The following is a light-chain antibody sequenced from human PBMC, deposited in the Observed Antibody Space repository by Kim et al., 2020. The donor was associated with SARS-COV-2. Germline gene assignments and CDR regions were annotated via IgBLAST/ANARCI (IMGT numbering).Light chain of an antibody. J-gene: IGKJ4*01. CDR2: GAS. Sequence: IVLTQSPGTLSLSPGERATLSCRASQSVSSSYLAWYQQKPGQAPRLLIYGASSRATGIPDRFSGSGSGTDFTLTISRLEPEDFAVYYCQQYASSPRTFGGGTKVEIK. V-gene: IGKV3-20*01. CDR3: QQYASSPRT. CDR1: QSVSSSY.